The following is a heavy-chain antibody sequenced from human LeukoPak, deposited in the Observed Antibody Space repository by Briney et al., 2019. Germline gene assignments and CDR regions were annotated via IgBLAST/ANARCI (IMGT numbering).Heavy chain of an antibody. D-gene: IGHD5-18*01. J-gene: IGHJ4*02. CDR3: ARGLVVVPARIENVYVDTAMDGDY. V-gene: IGHV1-2*02. CDR2: INPNSGGT. Sequence: ASVKVSCKASGYTFTGYYMHWVRQAPGQGLEWMGWINPNSGGTNYAQKFQGRVTMTRDTSISTAYMELGRLRSDGTAVYYCARGLVVVPARIENVYVDTAMDGDYWGQGTLVTVSS. CDR1: GYTFTGYY.